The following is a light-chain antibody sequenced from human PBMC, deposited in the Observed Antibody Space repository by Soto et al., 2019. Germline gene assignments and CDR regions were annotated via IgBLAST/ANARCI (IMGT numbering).Light chain of an antibody. Sequence: EKVLTQSPGTLSLSPGERATLSSRASQRVGSSYLAWYQHKPDQAPRLLIYGASGRATGTPDRFSGSGSGTDFSLTISRLEPEDFAVYYCQQYGNSPWTFGQGTKVDIK. CDR2: GAS. V-gene: IGKV3-20*01. CDR1: QRVGSSY. J-gene: IGKJ1*01. CDR3: QQYGNSPWT.